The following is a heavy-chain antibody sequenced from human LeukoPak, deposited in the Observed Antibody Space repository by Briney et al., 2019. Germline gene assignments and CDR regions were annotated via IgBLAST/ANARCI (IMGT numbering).Heavy chain of an antibody. Sequence: SETLSLTCAVYGGSFSGYYWSWIRQPPGKGLEWIGEINHSGSTNYNPSLKSRVTISVDTSKNQFSLKLSSVTAADTAVYYCARGRGGGDSSGYYHEEDYWGQGTLVTVSS. CDR1: GGSFSGYY. CDR3: ARGRGGGDSSGYYHEEDY. V-gene: IGHV4-34*01. J-gene: IGHJ4*02. D-gene: IGHD3-22*01. CDR2: INHSGST.